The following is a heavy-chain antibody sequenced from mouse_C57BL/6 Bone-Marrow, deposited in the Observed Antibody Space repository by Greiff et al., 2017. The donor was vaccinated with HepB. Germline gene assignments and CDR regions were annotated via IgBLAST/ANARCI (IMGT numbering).Heavy chain of an antibody. CDR1: GYSITSGYY. V-gene: IGHV3-6*01. J-gene: IGHJ1*03. CDR2: ISYDGSN. CDR3: ARGLYWYFDV. Sequence: DVKLVESGPGLVKPSQSLSLTCSVTGYSITSGYYWNWIRQFPGNKLEWMGYISYDGSNNYNPSLKNRISITRDTSKNQFFLKLNPVTTEDTATYYCARGLYWYFDVWGTGTTVTVSS.